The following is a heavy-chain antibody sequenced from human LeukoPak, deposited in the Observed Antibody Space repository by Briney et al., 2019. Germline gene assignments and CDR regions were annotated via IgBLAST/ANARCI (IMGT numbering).Heavy chain of an antibody. CDR1: GFTFSSCG. CDR2: ISYDGSNK. CDR3: AKGYDSSGYREKSDY. J-gene: IGHJ4*02. Sequence: GRSLRLSCAASGFTFSSCGMHWVRQAPGKGLEWVAVISYDGSNKYYADSVKGRFTISRDNSKNTLYLQMNSLRAEDTAVYYCAKGYDSSGYREKSDYWGQGTLVTVSS. V-gene: IGHV3-30*18. D-gene: IGHD3-22*01.